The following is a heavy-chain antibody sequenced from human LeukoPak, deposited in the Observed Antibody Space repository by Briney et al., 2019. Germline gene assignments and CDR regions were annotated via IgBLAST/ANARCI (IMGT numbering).Heavy chain of an antibody. Sequence: GGSLRLSCAASGFTFSSCSMNWVRQAPGKGLELVSSISCSGGCTYYADSVKGRFTISRDNSKNTLYLQTNSLRPEDTAVYYCAGDASYYGSGNYFWGQGTLVIVSS. V-gene: IGHV3-23*01. CDR2: ISCSGGCT. CDR3: AGDASYYGSGNYF. J-gene: IGHJ4*02. CDR1: GFTFSSCS. D-gene: IGHD3-10*01.